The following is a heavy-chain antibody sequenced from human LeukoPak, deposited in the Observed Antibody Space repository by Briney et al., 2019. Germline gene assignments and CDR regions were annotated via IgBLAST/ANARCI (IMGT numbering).Heavy chain of an antibody. CDR3: AGDPNQRYCDY. J-gene: IGHJ4*02. V-gene: IGHV4-59*01. Sequence: SETLSLTCTVSSGSITSYYWSWIRQPPGQGLEYIWHIYYTGTTDYNPSLTSRVTMSVDTSKSQFSLRLISVTASDTAVYFCAGDPNQRYCDYGPKGTVVGVS. CDR2: IYYTGTT. CDR1: SGSITSYY.